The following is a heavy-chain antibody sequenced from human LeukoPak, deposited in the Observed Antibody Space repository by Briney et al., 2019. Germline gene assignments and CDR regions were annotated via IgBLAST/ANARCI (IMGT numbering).Heavy chain of an antibody. J-gene: IGHJ3*02. CDR2: INHSGST. Sequence: SETLSLTCTVSGGSISRSDYYWVGIRQPPGKGLEWIGEINHSGSTNYNPSLKSRVTISVDASKTQFSLKLSSVTAADTAVYYCARSLYYYGSDSFDIWGQGTMVTVSS. CDR3: ARSLYYYGSDSFDI. D-gene: IGHD3-10*01. CDR1: GGSISRSDYY. V-gene: IGHV4-39*07.